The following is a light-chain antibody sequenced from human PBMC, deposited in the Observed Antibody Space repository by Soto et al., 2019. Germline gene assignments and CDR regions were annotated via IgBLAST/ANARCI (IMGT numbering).Light chain of an antibody. V-gene: IGKV3-15*01. Sequence: EIVMTQSPATLSVSPGERATLSCRASQSISANIAWYQQKPGQAPRLLIYAASVRASGIPTRFSGTGFGRDFTLSISSLQSEDSAVYYCQQYNSWTLISFGQGTRLEIK. J-gene: IGKJ5*01. CDR2: AAS. CDR3: QQYNSWTLIS. CDR1: QSISAN.